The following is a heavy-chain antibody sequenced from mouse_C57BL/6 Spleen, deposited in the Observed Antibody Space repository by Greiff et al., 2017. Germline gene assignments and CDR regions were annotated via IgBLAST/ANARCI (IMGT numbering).Heavy chain of an antibody. CDR1: GFTFSDYG. Sequence: EVKLVASGGGLVKPGGSLKLSCAASGFTFSDYGMHWVRQAPEKGLEWVAYISSGSSTIYYADTVKGRFTISRDNAKNTLFLQMTSLRSEDTAMYYCARMDYDVLFDYWGQGTTLTVSS. CDR3: ARMDYDVLFDY. J-gene: IGHJ2*01. V-gene: IGHV5-17*01. CDR2: ISSGSSTI. D-gene: IGHD2-4*01.